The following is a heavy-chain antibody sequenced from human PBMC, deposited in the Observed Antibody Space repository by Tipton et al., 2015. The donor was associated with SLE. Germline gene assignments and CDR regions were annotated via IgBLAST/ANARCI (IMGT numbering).Heavy chain of an antibody. J-gene: IGHJ3*02. V-gene: IGHV3-30*04. Sequence: SLRLSCAASGFTFSSYAMHWVRQAPGKGLEWVAVISYDGSNKYYADSVKDRFTISRDNSKNTLYLQMNSLRAEDTAVYYCASELLDAFDIWGQGTMVTVSS. CDR1: GFTFSSYA. D-gene: IGHD2-15*01. CDR3: ASELLDAFDI. CDR2: ISYDGSNK.